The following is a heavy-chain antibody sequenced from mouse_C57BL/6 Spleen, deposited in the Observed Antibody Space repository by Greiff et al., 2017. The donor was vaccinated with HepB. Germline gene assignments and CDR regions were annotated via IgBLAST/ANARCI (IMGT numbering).Heavy chain of an antibody. Sequence: EVQLQQSGGGLVQPGGSMKLSCVASGFTFSNYWMNWVRQSPEKGLEWVAQIRLKSDNYATHYAESVKGRLTISRDDSKSSVYLQMNNLRAEDTGIYYCTEIIYWGQGTLVTVSA. J-gene: IGHJ3*01. CDR1: GFTFSNYW. D-gene: IGHD5-1-1*01. V-gene: IGHV6-3*01. CDR2: IRLKSDNYAT. CDR3: TEIIY.